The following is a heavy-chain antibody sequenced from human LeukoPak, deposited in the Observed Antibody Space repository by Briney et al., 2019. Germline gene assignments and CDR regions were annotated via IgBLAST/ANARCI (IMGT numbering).Heavy chain of an antibody. J-gene: IGHJ4*02. V-gene: IGHV1-2*02. D-gene: IGHD1-1*01. CDR1: GYTFTGYY. CDR2: LNPNSGGT. CDR3: ARSRRTTGTTFHDY. Sequence: ASVKVSCKASGYTFTGYYMHWVRQAPGQGLEWMGWLNPNSGGTNYAQKFQGRVTMTRDTSISTAHMELSRLRSDDTAVYYCARSRRTTGTTFHDYWGQGTLVTVSS.